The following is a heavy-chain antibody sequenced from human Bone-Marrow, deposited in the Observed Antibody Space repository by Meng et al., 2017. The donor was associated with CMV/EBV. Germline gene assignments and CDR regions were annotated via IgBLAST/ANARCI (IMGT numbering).Heavy chain of an antibody. CDR1: GFTFSSYW. D-gene: IGHD2-2*02. CDR2: IKQDGSEK. Sequence: GGSLRLSCAASGFTFSSYWMSWVRQAPGKGLEWVANIKQDGSEKYYVDSVKGRFTISRDNAKNSLYLQMNSLRPEDTALYYCAKAPEYCSSTSCFTFDYWGQGTLVTVYS. J-gene: IGHJ4*02. V-gene: IGHV3-7*03. CDR3: AKAPEYCSSTSCFTFDY.